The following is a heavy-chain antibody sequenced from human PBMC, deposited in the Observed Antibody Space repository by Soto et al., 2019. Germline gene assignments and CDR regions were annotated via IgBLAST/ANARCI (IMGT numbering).Heavy chain of an antibody. Sequence: SETLSLTCAVSGGSFNANWWSWVRQPPGKGLEWIGEIYYNGNTNYNASLKSRVTISVDTSRNQFSLRLASVTAADTAIYYCASDRWDYWGQGTLVTVSA. D-gene: IGHD2-15*01. CDR2: IYYNGNT. CDR1: GGSFNANW. J-gene: IGHJ4*02. CDR3: ASDRWDY. V-gene: IGHV4-34*01.